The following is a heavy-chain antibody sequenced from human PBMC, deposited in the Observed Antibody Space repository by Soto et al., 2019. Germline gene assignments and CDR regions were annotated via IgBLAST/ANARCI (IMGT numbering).Heavy chain of an antibody. J-gene: IGHJ4*02. D-gene: IGHD1-26*01. Sequence: PGGSLRLSCAASGITLSSYAMSWVRQAPGKGPEWVSGISASGGSTSYADSVKGRFTISRDNPKNTLYLQVNSLRADDTAVYHCAKGQNSGTYRFYFDYWGQGALVTVSS. V-gene: IGHV3-23*01. CDR2: ISASGGST. CDR3: AKGQNSGTYRFYFDY. CDR1: GITLSSYA.